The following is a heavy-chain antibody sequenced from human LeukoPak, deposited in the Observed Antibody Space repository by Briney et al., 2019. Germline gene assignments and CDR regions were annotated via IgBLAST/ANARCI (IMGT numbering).Heavy chain of an antibody. Sequence: GGSLRLSCAASGFTFSDYYMTWIRQAPGKGLEWVSYISSSGSTIYYADSVKGRFTISRDNAKNPLFPQMNSLRAEDTAMYYCARRRNFGNDHWGQGTLVTVSS. CDR2: ISSSGSTI. CDR3: ARRRNFGNDH. J-gene: IGHJ4*02. D-gene: IGHD4-11*01. CDR1: GFTFSDYY. V-gene: IGHV3-11*04.